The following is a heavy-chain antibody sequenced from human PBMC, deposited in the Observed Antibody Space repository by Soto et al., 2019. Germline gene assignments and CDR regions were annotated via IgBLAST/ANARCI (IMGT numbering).Heavy chain of an antibody. CDR2: IIPIFGTA. V-gene: IGHV1-69*13. CDR1: GGTFSSYA. CDR3: AGEVTYYYGSGSHPPTG. J-gene: IGHJ4*02. Sequence: SVKVSCKASGGTFSSYAISWVRQAPGQGLEWMGGIIPIFGTANYAQKFQGRVTITADESTSTAYMELSSLRSEDTAVYYCAGEVTYYYGSGSHPPTGWGQGTLVTVSS. D-gene: IGHD3-10*01.